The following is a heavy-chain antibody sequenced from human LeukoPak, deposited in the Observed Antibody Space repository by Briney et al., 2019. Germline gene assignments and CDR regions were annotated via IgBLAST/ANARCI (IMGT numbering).Heavy chain of an antibody. CDR3: AKTYGVRYYFDY. V-gene: IGHV3-23*01. D-gene: IGHD2-8*01. Sequence: GGSLRLSCTASGFTFSSSAMSWVRQAPGKGLEWVSAISDSGDKTYCADSVKGRFTISRDNSKNTLYLQMNSLRAEDTAVYYCAKTYGVRYYFDYWGQGTLVTVSS. CDR2: ISDSGDKT. CDR1: GFTFSSSA. J-gene: IGHJ4*02.